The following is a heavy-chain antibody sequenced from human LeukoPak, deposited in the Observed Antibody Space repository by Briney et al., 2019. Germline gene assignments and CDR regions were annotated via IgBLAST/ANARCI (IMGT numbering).Heavy chain of an antibody. CDR1: GGTFSSYA. CDR2: IIPIFGTA. Sequence: ASVKVSCKASGGTFSSYAISWVRQAPGQGLEWMGGIIPIFGTANYAQKFQGRVTITADESTSTAYMELSSLRSEDTAVYYCAYSGWFGESNWFDPWGQGTLVTVSS. D-gene: IGHD3-10*01. J-gene: IGHJ5*02. CDR3: AYSGWFGESNWFDP. V-gene: IGHV1-69*13.